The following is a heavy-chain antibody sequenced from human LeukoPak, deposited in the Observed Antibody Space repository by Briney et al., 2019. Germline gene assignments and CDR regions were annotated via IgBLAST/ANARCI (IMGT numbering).Heavy chain of an antibody. J-gene: IGHJ3*02. V-gene: IGHV3-7*01. D-gene: IGHD3-16*01. CDR2: IKQDGSEK. CDR1: GFTFTTYY. CDR3: ARRAYGAFGI. Sequence: GGSLRLSCAASGFTFTTYYMSWVRQAPGKGLEWVANIKQDGSEKYYVASVKGRFTVSRDNAKNSLYLQMSSLRAEDTAVYYCARRAYGAFGIWGQGTMVTVSS.